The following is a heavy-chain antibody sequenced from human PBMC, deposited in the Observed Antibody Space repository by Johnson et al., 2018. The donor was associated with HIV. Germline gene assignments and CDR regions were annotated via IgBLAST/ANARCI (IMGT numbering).Heavy chain of an antibody. V-gene: IGHV3-7*01. J-gene: IGHJ3*02. CDR2: IKQDGSER. D-gene: IGHD3-22*01. CDR3: ARDPELDYFDNRAFDI. CDR1: GFTFNKYW. Sequence: MQLVESGGGLVQPGGSLRLSCAASGFTFNKYWMSWVRQAPGKGLEWVANIKQDGSERYYVDSVKGRFTISRDNAKNSLSLQMDSLRAEDTAVYYCARDPELDYFDNRAFDIWGQGTMVTVSS.